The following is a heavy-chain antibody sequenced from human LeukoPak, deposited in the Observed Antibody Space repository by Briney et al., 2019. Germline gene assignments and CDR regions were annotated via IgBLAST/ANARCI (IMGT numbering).Heavy chain of an antibody. CDR2: NNPSGGST. CDR3: ARAEGYSFGFTFDY. D-gene: IGHD5-18*01. J-gene: IGHJ4*02. Sequence: ASVKVYCKASGHTFTNYYIHWVRQAPGQGLEWLGINNPSGGSTSYAQKFQGRVTMTMDMSTSTVYMELSSLRSEDTAVYYCARAEGYSFGFTFDYWGQGTLVTVSS. V-gene: IGHV1-46*01. CDR1: GHTFTNYY.